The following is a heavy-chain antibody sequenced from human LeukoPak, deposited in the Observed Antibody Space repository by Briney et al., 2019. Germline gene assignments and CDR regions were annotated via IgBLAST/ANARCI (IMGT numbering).Heavy chain of an antibody. J-gene: IGHJ4*02. CDR3: ARDLPAVIGQQLVWGVDF. CDR2: IYYSGTT. V-gene: IGHV4-59*02. Sequence: PSETLSLTCTVSGGSVNNYYWSWIRQPPGRGLEWIGYIYYSGTTKYNPSLKSRVSMSLDTSKNQFSLKLSSMTATDTAVYYCARDLPAVIGQQLVWGVDFWGQGTLVSVSS. CDR1: GGSVNNYY. D-gene: IGHD6-13*01.